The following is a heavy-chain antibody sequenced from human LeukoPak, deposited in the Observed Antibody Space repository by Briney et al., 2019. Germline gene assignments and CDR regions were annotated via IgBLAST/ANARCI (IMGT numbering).Heavy chain of an antibody. CDR3: ARYYYGSGSYYGNFDY. J-gene: IGHJ4*02. CDR1: GFTFSSYS. Sequence: GGSLRLSCAASGFTFSSYSMNWVRQAPGKGLEWVSSISSSSSYIYYADSVKGRFTISRDNAKNSLYLQMNSLRAEDTAVYYCARYYYGSGSYYGNFDYWGQGTLVTVSS. D-gene: IGHD3-10*01. V-gene: IGHV3-21*01. CDR2: ISSSSSYI.